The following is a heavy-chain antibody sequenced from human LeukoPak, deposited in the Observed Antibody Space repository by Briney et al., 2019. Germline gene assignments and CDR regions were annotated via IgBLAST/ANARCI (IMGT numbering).Heavy chain of an antibody. CDR1: GYTFSHHG. CDR3: ARDPSNSSGYHAHFDS. V-gene: IGHV1-18*01. D-gene: IGHD3-22*01. J-gene: IGHJ4*02. Sequence: GASVKVSCKASGYTFSHHGISWVRQAPGQGLEWMGWISCYNGDTMYAQNVQGRVTMTTDTSTRTAYMELRSLRSDDTAMYYCARDPSNSSGYHAHFDSWGQGTQVTVSS. CDR2: ISCYNGDT.